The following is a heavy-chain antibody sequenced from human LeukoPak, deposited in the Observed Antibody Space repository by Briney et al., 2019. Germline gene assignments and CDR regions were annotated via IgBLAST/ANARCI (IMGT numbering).Heavy chain of an antibody. J-gene: IGHJ3*02. CDR2: IYYSGST. Sequence: KSSETLSLTCTVSGGSISSYYWSWIRQPPGKGLEWIGYIYYSGSTNYNPSLKSRVTISVDTSKNQFSLKLSSVTAADTAVYYCAGEDIAITFGGRDAFDIWGQGTMVTVSS. CDR1: GGSISSYY. CDR3: AGEDIAITFGGRDAFDI. V-gene: IGHV4-59*01. D-gene: IGHD3-16*01.